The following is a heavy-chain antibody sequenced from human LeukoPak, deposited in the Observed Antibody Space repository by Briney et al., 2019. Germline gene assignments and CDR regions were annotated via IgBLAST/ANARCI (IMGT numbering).Heavy chain of an antibody. CDR1: GGSFSGYY. Sequence: SETLSLTCAVYGGSFSGYYWSWIRQPPGKGLEWSVEINHSGSTNYNPSLKSRVTISVDTSRNQFSLKLSSVTAADTAVYYCARVGMVRGVITNGFDPWGQGTLVTVSS. CDR3: ARVGMVRGVITNGFDP. CDR2: INHSGST. D-gene: IGHD3-10*01. V-gene: IGHV4-34*01. J-gene: IGHJ5*02.